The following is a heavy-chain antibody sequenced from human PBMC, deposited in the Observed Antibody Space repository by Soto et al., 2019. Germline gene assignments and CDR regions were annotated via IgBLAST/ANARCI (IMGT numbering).Heavy chain of an antibody. J-gene: IGHJ4*02. V-gene: IGHV3-30-3*01. CDR3: ARSVAVAGLDY. CDR1: GFTLSSYS. CDR2: ISYDGNKI. Sequence: QVQLVESGGGVVQPGRSLRLSCAASGFTLSSYSMHWVRQAPGKGLEWVGVISYDGNKIYYRDSVKGRFSISRDTSNNTVHLQMNSLRPDDTAVYYCARSVAVAGLDYWGQGSLVTVSS. D-gene: IGHD6-19*01.